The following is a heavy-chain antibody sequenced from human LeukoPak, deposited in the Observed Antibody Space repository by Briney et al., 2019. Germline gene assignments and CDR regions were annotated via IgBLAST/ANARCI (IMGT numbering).Heavy chain of an antibody. V-gene: IGHV7-4-1*02. J-gene: IGHJ4*02. CDR2: INTNTGNP. CDR1: GYTFTNYA. Sequence: ASVKVACKASGYTFTNYAISWVRQAPGQVLERMGWINTNTGNPTYAQGLTGRFVFSLDTSVSTAYLQINSLKAEDTAVYYCASRGATTGPFDYWGQGTLVTVSS. D-gene: IGHD1-1*01. CDR3: ASRGATTGPFDY.